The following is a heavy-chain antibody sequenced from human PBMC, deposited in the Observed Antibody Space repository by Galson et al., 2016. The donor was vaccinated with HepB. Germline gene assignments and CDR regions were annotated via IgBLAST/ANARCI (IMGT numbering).Heavy chain of an antibody. CDR1: GGSFSSYA. Sequence: SVKVSCKASGGSFSSYAISWVRQAPGQGLEWMGGIITMFGTANYAQKFPGRVTISADKSTSTVYMELSSLRSEDTAVYYCARDGGVGGLQLWKYHYYYMDVWGTGTTVTVSS. V-gene: IGHV1-69*06. CDR3: ARDGGVGGLQLWKYHYYYMDV. CDR2: IITMFGTA. D-gene: IGHD5-18*01. J-gene: IGHJ6*03.